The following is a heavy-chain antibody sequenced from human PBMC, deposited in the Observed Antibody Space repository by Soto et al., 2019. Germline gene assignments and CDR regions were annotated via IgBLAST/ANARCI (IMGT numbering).Heavy chain of an antibody. J-gene: IGHJ6*02. CDR2: TYYRSKWYY. Sequence: SQTLSLTCAISGDSVSSNSAAWNWIRQSPSRGLEWLGRTYYRSKWYYGYAVSVRSRITISPDTSKNQFFLQLNSVTPEDSAVYYCARTSGYLDVWGQGTTATVS. CDR1: GDSVSSNSAA. D-gene: IGHD6-13*01. V-gene: IGHV6-1*01. CDR3: ARTSGYLDV.